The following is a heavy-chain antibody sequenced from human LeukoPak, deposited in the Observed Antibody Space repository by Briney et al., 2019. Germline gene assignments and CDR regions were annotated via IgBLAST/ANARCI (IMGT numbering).Heavy chain of an antibody. CDR1: GGTFSSYA. CDR3: ARRYYYDSSADFDY. J-gene: IGHJ4*02. D-gene: IGHD3-22*01. CDR2: IIPIFGTA. V-gene: IGHV1-69*06. Sequence: GASVTVSCTASGGTFSSYAISWVRQAPGQGLELMGGIIPIFGTANYAQKFQGRVTITADKSTSTAYMELSSLRSEDTAVYYCARRYYYDSSADFDYWGQGTLVTVSS.